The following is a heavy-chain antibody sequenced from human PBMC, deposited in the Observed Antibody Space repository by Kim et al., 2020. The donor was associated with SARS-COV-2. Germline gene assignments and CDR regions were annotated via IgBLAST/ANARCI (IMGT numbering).Heavy chain of an antibody. CDR1: GFTFSSYA. V-gene: IGHV3-30*04. J-gene: IGHJ2*01. CDR3: AIDGGGYFDL. CDR2: ISYDGSNK. Sequence: GGSLRLSCAASGFTFSSYAMHWVRQAPGKGLEWVAVISYDGSNKYYADSVKGRFTISRDNSKNTLYLQMNSLRAEDTAVYYCAIDGGGYFDLCGRGTLGT. D-gene: IGHD3-10*01.